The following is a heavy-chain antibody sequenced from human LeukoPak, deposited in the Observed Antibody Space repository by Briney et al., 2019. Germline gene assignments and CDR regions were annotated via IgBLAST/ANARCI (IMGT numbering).Heavy chain of an antibody. CDR1: GFNISSYY. J-gene: IGHJ1*01. CDR3: ASAPYDRAASFQH. V-gene: IGHV3-48*03. CDR2: ISSSGGSI. Sequence: GGSLRLSCAASGFNISSYYMNWVRQAPGKGLEWVLYISSSGGSIYYADSVKGRFTISSDNAKNSLYLQMNSQRAEDTTVYYCASAPYDRAASFQHWGQGTLVTVSS. D-gene: IGHD2-15*01.